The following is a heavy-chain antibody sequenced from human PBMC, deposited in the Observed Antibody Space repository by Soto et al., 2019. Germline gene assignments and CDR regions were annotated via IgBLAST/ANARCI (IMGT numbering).Heavy chain of an antibody. V-gene: IGHV4-31*03. CDR1: GGSISSGGYY. Sequence: SETLSLTCTVSGGSISSGGYYWSWIRQHPGKGLEWIGYIYYSGSTCYNPSLKSRVTISVDTSENQFSLKLSSVTAADMAVYFGARAVVGTLNSSPDYWGKETQLTVFS. D-gene: IGHD3-16*01. J-gene: IGHJ4*02. CDR3: ARAVVGTLNSSPDY. CDR2: IYYSGST.